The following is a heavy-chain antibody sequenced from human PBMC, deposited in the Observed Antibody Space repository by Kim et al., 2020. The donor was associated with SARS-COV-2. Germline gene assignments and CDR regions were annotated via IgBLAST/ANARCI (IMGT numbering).Heavy chain of an antibody. CDR2: IYTSGST. CDR1: GGSISSYY. CDR3: ARGASSFGYYDSSGYYYYYGMDV. D-gene: IGHD3-22*01. Sequence: SETLSLTCTVSGGSISSYYWSWIRQPAGKGLEWIGRIYTSGSTNYNPSLKSRVTMSVDTSKNQFSLKLSSVTAADTAVYYCARGASSFGYYDSSGYYYYYGMDVWGQGTTVTVSS. V-gene: IGHV4-4*07. J-gene: IGHJ6*02.